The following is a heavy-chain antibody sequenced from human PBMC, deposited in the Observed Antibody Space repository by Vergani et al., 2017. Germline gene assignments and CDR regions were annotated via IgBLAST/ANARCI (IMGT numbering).Heavy chain of an antibody. D-gene: IGHD3-3*01. CDR2: IIPIFGTA. J-gene: IGHJ3*02. V-gene: IGHV1-69*06. Sequence: QVQLVQSGAEVKKPGSSVKVSCKASGGTFSSYAISWVRQAPGQGLEWMGGIIPIFGTANYAQKFQGRVTITADKSTSTAYMELSSLRSEDTAVYYCARSRSIFGVAKDAFDIWGQGTMVTVSS. CDR1: GGTFSSYA. CDR3: ARSRSIFGVAKDAFDI.